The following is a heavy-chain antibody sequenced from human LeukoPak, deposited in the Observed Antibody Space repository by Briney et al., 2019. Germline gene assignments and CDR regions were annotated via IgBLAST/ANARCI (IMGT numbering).Heavy chain of an antibody. CDR1: GYTLTELS. Sequence: GASVKVSCKVSGYTLTELSMHWVRRAPGKGLEWMGGFDPEDGETIYAQKFQGRVTMTEDTSTDTAYMELSSLRSEDTAVYYCATSRGYSYVVNWFDPWGQGTLVTVSS. CDR3: ATSRGYSYVVNWFDP. D-gene: IGHD5-18*01. V-gene: IGHV1-24*01. J-gene: IGHJ5*02. CDR2: FDPEDGET.